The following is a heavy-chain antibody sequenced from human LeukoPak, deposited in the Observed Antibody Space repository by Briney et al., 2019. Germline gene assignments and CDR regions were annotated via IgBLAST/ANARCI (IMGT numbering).Heavy chain of an antibody. V-gene: IGHV4-39*01. Sequence: PSETLSLTCTDSGGSISSSSYYWGWIRQPPGKGLEWIGSIYYSGSTYYNPSLKSRVTISVDTSKNQFSLKLSSVTAADTAVYYCARWFPFNYDILTGRIDYWGQGTLVTVSS. CDR1: GGSISSSSYY. D-gene: IGHD3-9*01. CDR2: IYYSGST. CDR3: ARWFPFNYDILTGRIDY. J-gene: IGHJ4*02.